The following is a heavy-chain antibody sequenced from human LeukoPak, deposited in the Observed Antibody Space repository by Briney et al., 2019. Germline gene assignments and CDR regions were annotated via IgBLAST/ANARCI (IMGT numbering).Heavy chain of an antibody. CDR3: ARDPPGYCSGGSCYEHYYYYMDV. V-gene: IGHV4-34*01. CDR1: GGSFSGYY. CDR2: INHSGST. J-gene: IGHJ6*03. Sequence: SETLSLTCAVYGGSFSGYYWSWIRQPPGKGLEWIGEINHSGSTNYNPSLKSRVTISVDTSKNQFSLKLSSVTAADTAVYYCARDPPGYCSGGSCYEHYYYYMDVWGKGTTVTVSS. D-gene: IGHD2-15*01.